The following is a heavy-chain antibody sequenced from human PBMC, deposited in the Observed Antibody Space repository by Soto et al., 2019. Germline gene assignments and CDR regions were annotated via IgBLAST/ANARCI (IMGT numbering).Heavy chain of an antibody. CDR3: ARMIIGSWDY. V-gene: IGHV2-26*01. D-gene: IGHD6-13*01. CDR1: GFSPTNDLMG. J-gene: IGHJ4*02. CDR2: IFSTDER. Sequence: QVTLKESGPVVVKPTETLTLTCTVSGFSPTNDLMGVSWLRQPPGKALEWLAHIFSTDERSYNTPLKTRLTISKDNSTSQVVLVMTHMDPVDTATYYCARMIIGSWDYRGQGILVTVSS.